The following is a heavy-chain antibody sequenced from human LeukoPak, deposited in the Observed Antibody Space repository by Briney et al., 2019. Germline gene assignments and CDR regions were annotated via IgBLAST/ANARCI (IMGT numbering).Heavy chain of an antibody. CDR1: GFTFSDYS. D-gene: IGHD4-11*01. Sequence: PGGSLRLSCAASGFTFSDYSMNWVRQAPGKGLEWISYISGTSTTTQYADSVKGRFTISRDNGKNSLYLQMNSLRAEDTAVYYCARARSDSNWRQRAFDIWGQGTMVTVSS. V-gene: IGHV3-48*01. J-gene: IGHJ3*02. CDR2: ISGTSTTT. CDR3: ARARSDSNWRQRAFDI.